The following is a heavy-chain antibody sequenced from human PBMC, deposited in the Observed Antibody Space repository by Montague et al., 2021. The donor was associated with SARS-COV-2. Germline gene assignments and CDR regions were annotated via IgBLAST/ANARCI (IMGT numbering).Heavy chain of an antibody. CDR1: GGSISSSNYY. Sequence: SETLSLTGTVSGGSISSSNYYWGWIRQPSGKGLEWIGNMYYSGSTYYNPSLKSRVTISIDTSKNQFSLKLSSVTAADTAVCYCARDDIVLQGVTKGMDVWGQGTTVTVSS. V-gene: IGHV4-39*07. CDR3: ARDDIVLQGVTKGMDV. J-gene: IGHJ6*02. CDR2: MYYSGST. D-gene: IGHD3-10*01.